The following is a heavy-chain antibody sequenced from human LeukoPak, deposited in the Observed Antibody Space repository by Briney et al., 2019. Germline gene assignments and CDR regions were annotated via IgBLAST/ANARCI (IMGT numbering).Heavy chain of an antibody. CDR1: GFTFSSYS. V-gene: IGHV3-21*01. CDR3: ARDRNYYDSSGYNDY. CDR2: ISSSSSYI. J-gene: IGHJ4*02. Sequence: PGGSLRLSCAASGFTFSSYSMNWVRQASGKGLEWVSSISSSSSYIYYADSVKGRFTISRDNAKNSLYLQMNSLRAEDTAVYYCARDRNYYDSSGYNDYWGQGTLVTVSS. D-gene: IGHD3-22*01.